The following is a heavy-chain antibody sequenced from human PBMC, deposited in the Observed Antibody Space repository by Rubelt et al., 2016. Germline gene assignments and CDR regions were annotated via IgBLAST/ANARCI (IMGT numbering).Heavy chain of an antibody. D-gene: IGHD6-6*01. Sequence: YYADSVKGRFTISRDNAKNSLYLQMNSLRAEDTAVYYCAREGSSWGDYWGQGTLVTVSS. V-gene: IGHV3-21*01. CDR3: AREGSSWGDY. J-gene: IGHJ4*02.